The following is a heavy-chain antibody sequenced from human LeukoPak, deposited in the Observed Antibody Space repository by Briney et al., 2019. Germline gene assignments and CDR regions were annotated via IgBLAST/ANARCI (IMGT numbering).Heavy chain of an antibody. CDR1: GFNFDDYG. D-gene: IGHD1-1*01. J-gene: IGHJ4*02. V-gene: IGHV3-20*04. CDR2: INWNGGST. CDR3: ARRERGDFDF. Sequence: GGSLRLSCAASGFNFDDYGMSWVRQAPGKGLEWVSGINWNGGSTGFVDSVKGRFTISRDNAKNSLYLQMNSLRAEDTALYYCARRERGDFDFWGQGTLVTVSS.